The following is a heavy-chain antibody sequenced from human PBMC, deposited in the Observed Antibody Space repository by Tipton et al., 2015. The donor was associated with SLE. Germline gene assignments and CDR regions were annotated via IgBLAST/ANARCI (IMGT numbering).Heavy chain of an antibody. CDR1: GGYVSSYY. CDR3: ARGPVLLWFGELHAFDI. Sequence: TLSLTCTVSGGYVSSYYWSWIRQPPGKGLEWIGYIYYSGSTNYNPSLKSRVTISVDTSKNQFSLKLSSATAADTAVYYCARGPVLLWFGELHAFDIWGQGTMVTVSS. V-gene: IGHV4-59*08. J-gene: IGHJ3*02. CDR2: IYYSGST. D-gene: IGHD3-10*01.